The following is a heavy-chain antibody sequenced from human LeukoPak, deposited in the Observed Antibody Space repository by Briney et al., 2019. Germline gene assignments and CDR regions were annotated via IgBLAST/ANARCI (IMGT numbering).Heavy chain of an antibody. CDR3: AREEVPHGFDI. J-gene: IGHJ3*02. Sequence: SETLSLTCTVSGGSISTYYWSWIRQPPGKGLEYIGYIYYSGSANYNPSLKSRVTMSLDTSKNQFSLKLSSVTAADTAVYYCAREEVPHGFDIWGQGTMVTVSS. CDR1: GGSISTYY. CDR2: IYYSGSA. V-gene: IGHV4-59*01.